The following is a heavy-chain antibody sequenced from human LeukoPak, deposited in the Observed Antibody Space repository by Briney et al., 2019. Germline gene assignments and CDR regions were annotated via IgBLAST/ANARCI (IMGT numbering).Heavy chain of an antibody. CDR1: GFTFSSYA. D-gene: IGHD2-15*01. CDR3: ARFVGACSGGSCYSDY. CDR2: ISYDGSNK. Sequence: PGGSLRLSCAASGFTFSSYAMHWVRQAPGKGLEWVAAISYDGSNKYYADSVKGRFTISRDNSKNTLYLQMNSLRAEDTAVYYCARFVGACSGGSCYSDYWGQGTLVTVSS. J-gene: IGHJ4*02. V-gene: IGHV3-30-3*01.